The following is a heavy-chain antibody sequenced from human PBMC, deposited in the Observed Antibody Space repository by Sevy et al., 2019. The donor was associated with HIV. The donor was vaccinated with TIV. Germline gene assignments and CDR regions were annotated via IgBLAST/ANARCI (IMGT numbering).Heavy chain of an antibody. D-gene: IGHD3-3*01. CDR2: IKQDGSEK. CDR3: AREAYYDFWSGYEFDY. V-gene: IGHV3-7*03. Sequence: GGSLRLSCAASGFTFSSYWMSWVRQAPGKGLEWVANIKQDGSEKYYVDSVKGRFTISRDNAKNSLYLQMNSLRAEDTAMYYCAREAYYDFWSGYEFDYWGQGTLVTVSS. J-gene: IGHJ4*02. CDR1: GFTFSSYW.